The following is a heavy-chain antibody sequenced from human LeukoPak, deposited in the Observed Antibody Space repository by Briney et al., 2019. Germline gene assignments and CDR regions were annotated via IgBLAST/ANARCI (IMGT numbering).Heavy chain of an antibody. J-gene: IGHJ6*03. V-gene: IGHV3-23*01. CDR3: AKRYYYMDV. CDR1: RFIFSSYA. Sequence: GGSLRLSCGASRFIFSSYAMSWVRQAPGKGLEWVSAISGSGDNTYCADSVKGRFTISRDNSENTLYLQMNSLRAEDTAVYYCAKRYYYMDVWGKGTTVTVSS. CDR2: ISGSGDNT.